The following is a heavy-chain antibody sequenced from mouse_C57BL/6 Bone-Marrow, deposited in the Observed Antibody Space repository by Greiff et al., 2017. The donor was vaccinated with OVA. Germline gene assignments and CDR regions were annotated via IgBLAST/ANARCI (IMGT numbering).Heavy chain of an antibody. J-gene: IGHJ3*01. D-gene: IGHD1-1*02. CDR2: IDPSDSYT. CDR3: ARRYYGWFAY. V-gene: IGHV1-69*01. Sequence: QVQLQQPGAELVMPGASVKLSCKASGYTFTSYWMHWVKQRPGQGLEWIGEIDPSDSYTNYNQKFKGKSTLTVDKSSSTAYMQLSSLTSEDSAVYYCARRYYGWFAYWGQGTLVTVSA. CDR1: GYTFTSYW.